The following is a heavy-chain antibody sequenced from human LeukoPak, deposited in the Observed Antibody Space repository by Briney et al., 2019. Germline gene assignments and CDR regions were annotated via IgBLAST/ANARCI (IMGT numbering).Heavy chain of an antibody. V-gene: IGHV3-30*18. CDR2: ISYDGSNK. Sequence: GGSLRLSCEASGFTFSSYGMHWVRQAPGKGLEWVAVISYDGSNKYYADSVKGRFTISRDNSKNTLYLQMNSLRAEDTAVYYCAKCSGGSCYYYGMDVWGQGTTVTVSS. J-gene: IGHJ6*02. CDR3: AKCSGGSCYYYGMDV. D-gene: IGHD2-15*01. CDR1: GFTFSSYG.